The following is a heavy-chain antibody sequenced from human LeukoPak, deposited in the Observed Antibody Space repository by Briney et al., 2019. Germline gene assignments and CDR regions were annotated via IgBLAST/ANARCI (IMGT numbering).Heavy chain of an antibody. J-gene: IGHJ4*02. Sequence: GGSLRLSCAASGSTVSSNYMSWVRQAPGKGLEWGSVIYSGGSTYYADSVKGRFTISRDNSKNTPYLQMNSLRAEDTAVYYCARCGGSGGSDPFDYWGQGTLVTVSS. CDR1: GSTVSSNY. CDR2: IYSGGST. CDR3: ARCGGSGGSDPFDY. D-gene: IGHD2-15*01. V-gene: IGHV3-66*01.